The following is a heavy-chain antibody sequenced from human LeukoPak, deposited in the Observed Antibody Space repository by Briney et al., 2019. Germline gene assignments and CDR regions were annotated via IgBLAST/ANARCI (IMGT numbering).Heavy chain of an antibody. CDR3: ARVKDIVVVPAARSNGVFGY. CDR1: GFTFSSYS. CDR2: ISSSSSYI. V-gene: IGHV3-21*01. J-gene: IGHJ4*02. Sequence: PGGSLRLSCAASGFTFSSYSMNWVRQAPGKGLEWVSSISSSSSYIYYADSVKGRFTISRDNAKNSLYLQMNSLRAEDTAVYYCARVKDIVVVPAARSNGVFGYWGQGTLATVSS. D-gene: IGHD2-2*01.